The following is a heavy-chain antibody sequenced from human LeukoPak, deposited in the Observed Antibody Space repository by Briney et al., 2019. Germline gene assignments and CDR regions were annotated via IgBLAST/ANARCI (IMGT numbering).Heavy chain of an antibody. J-gene: IGHJ4*02. CDR1: VFTFSSEI. CDR2: ISSSSSYI. V-gene: IGHV3-21*01. CDR3: ARVMPRPY. D-gene: IGHD2-2*01. Sequence: GGSLRLSCAASVFTFSSEIMNWVRQAPGKGLEWGSSISSSSSYIYYADSVKGRFTISRDNAKNSLYLQMNSLRAEDTAVYYCARVMPRPYWGRGTLVTVSS.